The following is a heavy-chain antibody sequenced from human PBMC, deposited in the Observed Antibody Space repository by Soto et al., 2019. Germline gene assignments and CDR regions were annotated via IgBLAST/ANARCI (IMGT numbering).Heavy chain of an antibody. V-gene: IGHV4-59*01. CDR3: ARAGYNYASGCWFDP. CDR2: IYSSGSA. CDR1: GASISGYF. Sequence: SETLSLTCTVSGASISGYFWSWIRQPPGKGLEWIGYIYSSGSAYYNSSLKSRVTMSVDTSKNQFSLKLSSMDAADTAVYYCARAGYNYASGCWFDPWGRGTLVTVSS. D-gene: IGHD1-1*01. J-gene: IGHJ5*02.